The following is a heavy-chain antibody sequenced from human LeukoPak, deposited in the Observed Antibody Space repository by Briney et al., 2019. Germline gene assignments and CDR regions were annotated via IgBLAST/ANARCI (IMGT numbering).Heavy chain of an antibody. J-gene: IGHJ4*02. CDR2: TIPIHGIA. CDR1: GGTFSSYA. D-gene: IGHD1-1*01. V-gene: IGHV1-69*04. CDR3: AQLHWNQDPSFDY. Sequence: SVKVSCKASGGTFSSYAISWVRQAPGKGVEWMGRTIPIHGIANYAQKFQGRVTITADKSTSTAYMELSSLRSEGTAVYYCAQLHWNQDPSFDYWGQGTLVTVSS.